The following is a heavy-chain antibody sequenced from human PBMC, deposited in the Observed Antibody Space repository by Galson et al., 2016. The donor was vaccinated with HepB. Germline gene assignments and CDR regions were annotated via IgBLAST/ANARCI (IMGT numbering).Heavy chain of an antibody. D-gene: IGHD3-3*01. V-gene: IGHV3-48*01. CDR1: GFTFSSYS. CDR3: ATVYFDFWSVYFGLPAE. CDR2: ISGSGTTT. Sequence: SLRLSCAASGFTFSSYSMNWVRQVPGKGLEWLSYISGSGTTTHYADSVQGRFTISRDNAKNSLYLHMSSPRVEDTAVYYCATVYFDFWSVYFGLPAEWGQGPLVTVSS. J-gene: IGHJ4*02.